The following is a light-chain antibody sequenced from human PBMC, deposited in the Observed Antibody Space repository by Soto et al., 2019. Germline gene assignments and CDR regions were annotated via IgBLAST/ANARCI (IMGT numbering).Light chain of an antibody. V-gene: IGKV1-39*01. CDR3: RQSYSTPT. CDR1: QSISSY. J-gene: IGKJ2*01. Sequence: DIPMTQSPSSLSASVGDRVTITCRASQSISSYLNWYQQKPGKAPKLLIYAASSLQSGVPSRFSGSGSGTDFTLTISSLQPEDFATYYCRQSYSTPTFGQGTKLEIK. CDR2: AAS.